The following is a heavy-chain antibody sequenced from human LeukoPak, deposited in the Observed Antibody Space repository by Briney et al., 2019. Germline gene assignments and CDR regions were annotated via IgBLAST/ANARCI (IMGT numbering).Heavy chain of an antibody. V-gene: IGHV4-30-4*01. CDR2: IYYSGST. CDR3: ARGGWFGELNPSYYYGMDV. Sequence: PSETLSLTCTVSGGSISSGDYYWGWIRQPPGKGLGWIGYIYYSGSTYYNPSLKSRVTISVDTSKNQFSLKLSSVTGADTAVYYCARGGWFGELNPSYYYGMDVWGQGTTVTVSS. CDR1: GGSISSGDYY. J-gene: IGHJ6*02. D-gene: IGHD3-10*01.